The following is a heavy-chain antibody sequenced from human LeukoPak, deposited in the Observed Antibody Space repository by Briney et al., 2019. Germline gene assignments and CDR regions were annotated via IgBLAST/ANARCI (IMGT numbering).Heavy chain of an antibody. V-gene: IGHV3-23*01. CDR3: AKDVGKWESLHFFDY. J-gene: IGHJ4*02. CDR2: ISGSGAST. CDR1: GFTFSTNA. D-gene: IGHD1-26*01. Sequence: GGSLRLSCLTSGFTFSTNAMSWVRQAPGKGLEWISGISGSGASTYYADSVTGRFTTSRDNTRNTLYLQMNSLRGDDTAVYYCAKDVGKWESLHFFDYWGQGTLVTVSS.